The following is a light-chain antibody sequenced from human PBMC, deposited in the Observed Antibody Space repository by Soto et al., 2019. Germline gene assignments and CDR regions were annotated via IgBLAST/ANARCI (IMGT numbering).Light chain of an antibody. CDR3: LLYFGGAVV. Sequence: QAVVTQEPSLTVSPGGPVTLTCASSTGAVTSGYYPNWFQQKPGQAPRPLVFSTSNKHSWTPARFSVSLLEGKAALTLSGVQPGDESEYYCLLYFGGAVVFGGGTQLTVL. CDR1: TGAVTSGYY. CDR2: STS. J-gene: IGLJ2*01. V-gene: IGLV7-43*01.